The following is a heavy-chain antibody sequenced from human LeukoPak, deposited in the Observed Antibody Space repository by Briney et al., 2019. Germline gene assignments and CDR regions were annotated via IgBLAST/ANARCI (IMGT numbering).Heavy chain of an antibody. J-gene: IGHJ4*02. CDR3: AKLLTAENFDY. V-gene: IGHV3-53*01. CDR1: GFTVSNNY. CDR2: IYSAGNT. D-gene: IGHD4-23*01. Sequence: GGSLRLSCAASGFTVSNNYVNWVRQAPGKGLEWVSVIYSAGNTYYADSVKGRFTISRDNSKNTLYLQMNSLRAEDTAVYYCAKLLTAENFDYWGQGTLVTVSS.